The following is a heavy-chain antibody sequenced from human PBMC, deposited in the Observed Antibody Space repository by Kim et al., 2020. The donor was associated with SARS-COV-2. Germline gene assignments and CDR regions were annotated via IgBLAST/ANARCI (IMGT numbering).Heavy chain of an antibody. CDR3: ARDRYGSPHAFDI. J-gene: IGHJ3*02. Sequence: GGSLRLSCAASGFTFSDYTMNWVRQAPGKGLEWVSSISSGGTYMYYADSLKGRFTISRDNAKNSLYLQMNSLRAEDTAVYYCARDRYGSPHAFDIWGQGTMVTVSS. D-gene: IGHD3-10*01. CDR2: ISSGGTYM. V-gene: IGHV3-21*01. CDR1: GFTFSDYT.